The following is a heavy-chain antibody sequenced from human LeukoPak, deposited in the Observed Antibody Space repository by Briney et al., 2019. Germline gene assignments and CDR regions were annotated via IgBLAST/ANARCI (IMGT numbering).Heavy chain of an antibody. J-gene: IGHJ4*02. V-gene: IGHV3-30*03. CDR1: GFTFNSYG. D-gene: IGHD3-10*01. Sequence: GGSLRLSCAASGFTFNSYGMHWVRQAPGKGLEWVAVISYDGDNKYYADSVRGRFTISRDNSKSTVYLQMNSLRAEDTAAYYCARDSSYGSGSQEYWGQGTLVTVSS. CDR3: ARDSSYGSGSQEY. CDR2: ISYDGDNK.